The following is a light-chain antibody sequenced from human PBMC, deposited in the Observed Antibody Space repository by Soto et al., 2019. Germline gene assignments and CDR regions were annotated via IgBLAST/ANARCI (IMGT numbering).Light chain of an antibody. V-gene: IGLV2-11*01. CDR3: CSYAGKYTWV. Sequence: QSALTQPRSVSGSLGQSVTISCAGTRSDVGGYNYVSWYQQLPGTAPKLMIYEVNKRPSGVPDRFSGSKSGNTASLTISGLQAEDESDYYCCSYAGKYTWVFGTGTKLNVL. CDR1: RSDVGGYNY. CDR2: EVN. J-gene: IGLJ1*01.